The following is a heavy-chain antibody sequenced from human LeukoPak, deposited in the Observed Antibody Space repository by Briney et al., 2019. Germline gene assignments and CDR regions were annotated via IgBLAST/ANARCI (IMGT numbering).Heavy chain of an antibody. CDR1: GFTVSSNY. Sequence: QAGGSLRLSCAASGFTVSSNYMSWVRQAPGKGLEWVAVIWYDGSNKHYADSVKGRFTISRDNSKNTLYLQMNSLRAEDTAVYYCARVKAPSLKGRYSYGFRPNDASDIWGQGTMVIVSS. D-gene: IGHD5-18*01. CDR3: ARVKAPSLKGRYSYGFRPNDASDI. V-gene: IGHV3-33*08. J-gene: IGHJ3*02. CDR2: IWYDGSNK.